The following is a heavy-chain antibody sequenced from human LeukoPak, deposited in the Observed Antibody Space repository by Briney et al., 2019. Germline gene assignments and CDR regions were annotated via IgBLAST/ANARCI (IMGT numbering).Heavy chain of an antibody. V-gene: IGHV1-2*02. CDR2: INPNSGGT. J-gene: IGHJ5*02. D-gene: IGHD6-19*01. CDR3: ARDSPYSSGWWPERGGSYWFDP. CDR1: GYTFTGYY. Sequence: ASVKVSCKASGYTFTGYYMHWVRQAPGQGLEWMGWINPNSGGTNYAQKFQGRVTMTRDTSISTAYMELSRLRSDDTAVYYCARDSPYSSGWWPERGGSYWFDPWGQGTLVTVSS.